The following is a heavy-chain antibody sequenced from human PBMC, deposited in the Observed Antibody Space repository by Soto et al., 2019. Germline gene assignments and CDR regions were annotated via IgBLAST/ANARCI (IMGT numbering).Heavy chain of an antibody. CDR2: ISGSGGST. D-gene: IGHD4-17*01. V-gene: IGHV3-23*01. CDR3: AKFSGTTTVVTQGGYAFDI. Sequence: EVQLLESGGGLVQPGGSLRLSCAASGFTFSSYAMSWVRQAPGKGLEWVSAISGSGGSTYYADSVKGRFTISRDNSKKSLYXQMNSLRAEDTAVYYCAKFSGTTTVVTQGGYAFDIWGQGTMVTVSS. CDR1: GFTFSSYA. J-gene: IGHJ3*02.